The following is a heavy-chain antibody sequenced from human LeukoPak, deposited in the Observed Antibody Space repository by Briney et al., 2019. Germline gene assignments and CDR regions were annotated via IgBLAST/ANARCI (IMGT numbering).Heavy chain of an antibody. Sequence: GGSPRLSCTASGFTFSSYWMHWVRQAPGKGLEWVSRITSDGSSTSHADSVKGRFTISRDNAKNTLYLQMNSLRAEDTAVYYCSRGVGATDSWGQGTLVTVSS. V-gene: IGHV3-74*01. J-gene: IGHJ4*02. CDR3: SRGVGATDS. D-gene: IGHD1-26*01. CDR2: ITSDGSST. CDR1: GFTFSSYW.